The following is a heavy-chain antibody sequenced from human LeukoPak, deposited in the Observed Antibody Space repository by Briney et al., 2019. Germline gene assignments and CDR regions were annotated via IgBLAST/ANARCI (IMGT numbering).Heavy chain of an antibody. CDR2: IIPIFGTA. CDR1: GGTFSSYA. V-gene: IGHV1-69*13. CDR3: ARGPPYYYDSSGYSPY. J-gene: IGHJ4*02. D-gene: IGHD3-22*01. Sequence: SVKVSCKASGGTFSSYAISWVRQAPGQGLEWMGGIIPIFGTANYAQKFQGRVTITADESTSTAYMELSSLRSEDTAVYYCARGPPYYYDSSGYSPYWGQGTLVTVSS.